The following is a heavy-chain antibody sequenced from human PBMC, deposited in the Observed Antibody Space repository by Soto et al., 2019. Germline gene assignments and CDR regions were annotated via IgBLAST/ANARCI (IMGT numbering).Heavy chain of an antibody. D-gene: IGHD5-18*01. J-gene: IGHJ4*02. V-gene: IGHV3-23*01. Sequence: EVQLLDSGGGLVQPGGSLRLSCAASGCTFSDYAMSWLRQPPGKGLEWVSAISGSGDRTYYADSVKGRFTISRDNSKNTLYLQMNSLRAEDSAVYYCVRERSGYSYADSWGQGTLVTVSS. CDR1: GCTFSDYA. CDR2: ISGSGDRT. CDR3: VRERSGYSYADS.